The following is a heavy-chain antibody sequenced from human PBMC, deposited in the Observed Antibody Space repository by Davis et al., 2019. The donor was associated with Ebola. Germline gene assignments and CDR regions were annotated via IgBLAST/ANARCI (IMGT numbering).Heavy chain of an antibody. CDR1: GYTFTGYY. D-gene: IGHD4-17*01. CDR2: INPNSGGT. V-gene: IGHV1-2*04. J-gene: IGHJ4*02. CDR3: ARVGTVTTSFDY. Sequence: ASVKVFCKASGYTFTGYYMHWVRQAPGQGLEWMGWINPNSGGTNYAHKFQGWVTMTRDTSISTAYMELSRLRSDDTAVYYCARVGTVTTSFDYWGQGTLVTVSS.